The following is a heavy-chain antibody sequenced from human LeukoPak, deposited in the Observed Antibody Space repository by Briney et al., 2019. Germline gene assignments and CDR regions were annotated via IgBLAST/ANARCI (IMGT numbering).Heavy chain of an antibody. CDR2: TSGSGGNT. CDR1: GFSFSNYA. J-gene: IGHJ4*02. D-gene: IGHD1-26*01. V-gene: IGHV3-23*01. Sequence: PGGSLRLSCAASGFSFSNYAMSWVRQAPGQGLGWVSATSGSGGNTYYADSVKGRFTISRDNSKNTLYLQMNSLRAADTAVYYCAKAGGGNYFPYWGQGTLVTVSS. CDR3: AKAGGGNYFPY.